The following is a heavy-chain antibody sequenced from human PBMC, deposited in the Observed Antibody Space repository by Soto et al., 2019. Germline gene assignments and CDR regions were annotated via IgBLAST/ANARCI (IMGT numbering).Heavy chain of an antibody. J-gene: IGHJ4*02. CDR1: GGSISSYY. D-gene: IGHD1-26*01. CDR3: ARDDSQRPATY. V-gene: IGHV4-59*12. Sequence: SETLSLTCTVSGGSISSYYWSWIRQPPGKGLEWIGYIYYSGSTNYNPSLKSRVTISVDTSKNQFSLKLNSMTAADTAVYYCARDDSQRPATYWGQGTLVPSPQ. CDR2: IYYSGST.